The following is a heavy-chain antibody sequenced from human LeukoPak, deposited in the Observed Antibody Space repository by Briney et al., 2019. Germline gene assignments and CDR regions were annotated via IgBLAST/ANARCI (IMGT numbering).Heavy chain of an antibody. CDR3: ARRIRVVAARAAFDI. D-gene: IGHD2-15*01. CDR2: INHSGST. CDR1: GGSFSDYY. V-gene: IGHV4-34*01. J-gene: IGHJ3*02. Sequence: AETLSLTCRASGGSFSDYYWTWIRQPPGKGLEWIGEINHSGSTNYYASLKSRVTILVVTSKNHFSLKLSSVTAADTAVYYGARRIRVVAARAAFDIWGQGTMATVSS.